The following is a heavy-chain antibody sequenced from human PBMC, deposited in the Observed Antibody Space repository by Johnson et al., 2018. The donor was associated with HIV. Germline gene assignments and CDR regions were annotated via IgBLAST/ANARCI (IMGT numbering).Heavy chain of an antibody. D-gene: IGHD3-22*01. Sequence: QVQLVESGGGVVQPGRSLRLSCAASGFTFSDYYMSWIRQAPGKGLEWVSYISSSGSTIYYADSVKGRFTISRDNAKNSLYLQMNSLRAEDTALYYCVVGEEYYASGGHHHGPAAFDFWVLGTMVTVSS. CDR3: VVGEEYYASGGHHHGPAAFDF. CDR1: GFTFSDYY. V-gene: IGHV3-11*04. CDR2: ISSSGSTI. J-gene: IGHJ3*01.